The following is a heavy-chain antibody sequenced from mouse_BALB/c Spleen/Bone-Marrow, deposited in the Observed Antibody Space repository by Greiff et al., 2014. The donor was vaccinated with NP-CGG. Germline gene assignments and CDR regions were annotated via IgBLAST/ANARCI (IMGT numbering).Heavy chain of an antibody. CDR2: ISDGGTYT. V-gene: IGHV5-4*02. J-gene: IGHJ3*01. D-gene: IGHD2-14*01. CDR3: VRDGDYRYAWFSY. Sequence: EVQGVESGGGLVKPGGSLKLSCAASGFTFRDYYMYWVRRTPEKRLEWVATISDGGTYTYYSDSVKGRFTISRDKAKNNLYLQMTNLMSEDTAMYRCVRDGDYRYAWFSYWGQGTLVTVSA. CDR1: GFTFRDYY.